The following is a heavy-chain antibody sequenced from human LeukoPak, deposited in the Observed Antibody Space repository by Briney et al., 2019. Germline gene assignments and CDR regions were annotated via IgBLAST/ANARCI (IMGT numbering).Heavy chain of an antibody. CDR1: GYSFTSYA. J-gene: IGHJ6*02. D-gene: IGHD3-10*01. CDR3: ARGRATGYYGMDV. V-gene: IGHV7-4-1*02. Sequence: ASVKVSCKASGYSFTSYAINWMRQAPGQGLEWVGWINTNTGNPTYAQGFTGRFVFSLDTSVSTPYLQINSLKADDTAVYYCARGRATGYYGMDVWGQGTTVTVSS. CDR2: INTNTGNP.